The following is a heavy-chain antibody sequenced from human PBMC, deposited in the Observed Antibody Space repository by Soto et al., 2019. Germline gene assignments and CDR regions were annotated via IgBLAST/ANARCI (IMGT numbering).Heavy chain of an antibody. D-gene: IGHD1-26*01. CDR3: AREDILGTRSFDY. CDR1: GFIFSKYS. CDR2: ISSNSVTI. Sequence: ESGGGLAQPGGSLRLSCGASGFIFSKYSMNWVRQAPGKGLEWLSYISSNSVTIYYADSVRGRFTIFRDNAKNSLYLQMNSLRDEDTAVYYCAREDILGTRSFDYWGQGALVTVSS. V-gene: IGHV3-48*02. J-gene: IGHJ4*02.